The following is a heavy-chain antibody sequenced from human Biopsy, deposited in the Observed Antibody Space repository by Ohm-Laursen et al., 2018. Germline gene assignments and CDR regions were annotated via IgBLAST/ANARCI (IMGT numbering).Heavy chain of an antibody. CDR1: GFIFDDYA. J-gene: IGHJ3*02. CDR2: ISWDSGRI. V-gene: IGHV3-9*01. Sequence: SLRLSCAAFGFIFDDYAMHWVRQAPGKGLEWVSSISWDSGRIDYADSVKGRFTISRDNSKNTLYLQMNSLRAEDTAMYYCARPTNARAGGAPFDIWGQGTMVTVSS. CDR3: ARPTNARAGGAPFDI. D-gene: IGHD1-1*01.